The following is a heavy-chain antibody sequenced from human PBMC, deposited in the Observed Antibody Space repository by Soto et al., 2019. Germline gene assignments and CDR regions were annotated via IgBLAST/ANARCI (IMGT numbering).Heavy chain of an antibody. D-gene: IGHD5-12*01. CDR3: ARDRIPSGYDWYYYYGMDV. J-gene: IGHJ6*02. CDR1: GGSVSSGSYY. CDR2: IYYSGST. V-gene: IGHV4-61*01. Sequence: SETLSLTCTVSGGSVSSGSYYWSWIRQPPGKGLEWIGYIYYSGSTNYNPSLKSRVTISVDTSKNQFSLKLSSVTAADTAVYYCARDRIPSGYDWYYYYGMDVWGQGTTVTVSS.